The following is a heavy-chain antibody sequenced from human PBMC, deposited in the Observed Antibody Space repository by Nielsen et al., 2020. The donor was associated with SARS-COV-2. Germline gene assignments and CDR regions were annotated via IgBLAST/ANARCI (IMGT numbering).Heavy chain of an antibody. CDR2: ISWNSGSI. CDR3: ATSKKTYYYGMDV. Sequence: SLKISCAASGFTFDDYAMHWVRQAPGKGLKWVSGISWNSGSIGYADSVKGRFTISRDNAKNSLYLQMNSLRAEDTALYYCATSKKTYYYGMDVWGQGTTVTVSS. CDR1: GFTFDDYA. V-gene: IGHV3-9*01. D-gene: IGHD4-11*01. J-gene: IGHJ6*02.